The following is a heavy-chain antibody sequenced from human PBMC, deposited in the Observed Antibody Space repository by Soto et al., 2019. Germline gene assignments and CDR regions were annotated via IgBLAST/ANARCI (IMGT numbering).Heavy chain of an antibody. CDR1: GFTFSSYA. CDR3: ARDLDLHIDVIDY. CDR2: ISYDGSNK. D-gene: IGHD2-21*01. V-gene: IGHV3-30-3*01. Sequence: GGSLRLSCAASGFTFSSYAMHWVRQAPGKGLEWVAVISYDGSNKYYADSVKGRFTISRDNSKNTLYLQMNSLRAEDTAVYYCARDLDLHIDVIDYWGQGTLVTVSS. J-gene: IGHJ4*02.